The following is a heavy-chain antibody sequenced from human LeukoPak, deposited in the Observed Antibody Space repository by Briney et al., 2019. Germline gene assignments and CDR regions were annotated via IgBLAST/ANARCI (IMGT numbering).Heavy chain of an antibody. CDR3: AKDKDIVVVVAATGACDY. J-gene: IGHJ4*02. CDR1: GFTFSSYG. Sequence: AGGSLRLSCAASGFTFSSYGMHWVRQVPGKGLEWVAVISYDGSNKYYADSVRGRFTISRDNSKNTLYLQMNSLRAEDTAVYYCAKDKDIVVVVAATGACDYWGQGTLVTVSS. V-gene: IGHV3-30*18. CDR2: ISYDGSNK. D-gene: IGHD2-15*01.